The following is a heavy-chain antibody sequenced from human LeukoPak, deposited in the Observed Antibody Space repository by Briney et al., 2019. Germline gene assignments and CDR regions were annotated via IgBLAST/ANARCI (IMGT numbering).Heavy chain of an antibody. CDR1: GFTFSSYA. V-gene: IGHV3-23*01. J-gene: IGHJ4*02. D-gene: IGHD2-15*01. CDR3: AKGDREEVARGTGFDY. Sequence: HPGGSLRLSCAASGFTFSSYAMSWVRQAPGKGLEWVSAISSGGGRTYYADSVKGRFTFSRDNSKNTLSLQMNSLRLEDTAVYYCAKGDREEVARGTGFDYWGQGTLVTVSS. CDR2: ISSGGGRT.